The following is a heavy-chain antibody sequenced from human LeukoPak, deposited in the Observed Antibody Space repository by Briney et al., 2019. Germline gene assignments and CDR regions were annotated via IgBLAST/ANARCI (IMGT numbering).Heavy chain of an antibody. V-gene: IGHV3-7*03. CDR3: ARIISLTLDAFDF. J-gene: IGHJ3*01. CDR1: GFTFSSYW. Sequence: GGSLRLSCAASGFTFSSYWMSWVRQAPGKGLEWVANINKDGSERNYVDSVKGRFTISRDNTKNSLYLQMNSLKAEDTAVYYCARIISLTLDAFDFWGQGTMVTVSS. CDR2: INKDGSER.